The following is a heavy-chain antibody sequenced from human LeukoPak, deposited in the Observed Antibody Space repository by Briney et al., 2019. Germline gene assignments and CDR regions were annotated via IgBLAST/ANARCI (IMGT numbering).Heavy chain of an antibody. CDR3: ARSDWFDP. J-gene: IGHJ5*02. Sequence: PGGSLRLSCAASGFIFSGYWMNWVRQVPGKGLVWVSRIKNDGSTTTYADSVKGRFTISRDNAKNTVYLQMNSLRAEDTAVCYCARSDWFDPWGQGTLVTVSS. V-gene: IGHV3-74*01. CDR1: GFIFSGYW. CDR2: IKNDGSTT.